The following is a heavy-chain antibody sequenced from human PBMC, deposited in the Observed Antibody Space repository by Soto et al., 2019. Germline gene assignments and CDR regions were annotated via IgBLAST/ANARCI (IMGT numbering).Heavy chain of an antibody. CDR1: GGTFSSYA. J-gene: IGHJ3*02. D-gene: IGHD4-17*01. Sequence: QVQLVQSGAEVKKPGSSVKVSCKASGGTFSSYAISWVRQAPGQGLEWMGGIIPIFGTANYAQKFQGRVTITADESTSTAYMELSSLRYDDTAVYYCARAYGGHTDLFNDAFDIWGQGTMVSVSS. CDR2: IIPIFGTA. CDR3: ARAYGGHTDLFNDAFDI. V-gene: IGHV1-69*12.